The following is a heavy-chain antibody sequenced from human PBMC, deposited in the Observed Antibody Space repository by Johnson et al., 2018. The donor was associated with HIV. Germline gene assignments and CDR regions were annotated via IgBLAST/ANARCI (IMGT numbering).Heavy chain of an antibody. CDR2: ILYDGRNI. Sequence: VQLVESGGGLVQSRRSLRLSCAASGFTFNVHRMNWVRQAPGKGLEWVAGILYDGRNIYYADSVKGRFTISRDNSKNTLYLQMNSLRAEDTAVYYCAKVSWEARLGDPFDIWGQGTMVTVSS. J-gene: IGHJ3*02. D-gene: IGHD1-26*01. CDR3: AKVSWEARLGDPFDI. CDR1: GFTFNVHR. V-gene: IGHV3-30*14.